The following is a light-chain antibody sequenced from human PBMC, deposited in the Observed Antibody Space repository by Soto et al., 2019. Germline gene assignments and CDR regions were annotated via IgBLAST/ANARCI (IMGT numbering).Light chain of an antibody. CDR2: LNSDGSH. J-gene: IGLJ2*01. CDR1: SGHSSYA. Sequence: QLVLTQSPSASASLGASVKLTCTLSSGHSSYAIAWHQQQPEKGHRYLMKLNSDGSHSKGDGIPDRLSGSSSGAERYLALSSLQSEDEADYYCQTWGTGIVVFGGGTKLTVL. V-gene: IGLV4-69*01. CDR3: QTWGTGIVV.